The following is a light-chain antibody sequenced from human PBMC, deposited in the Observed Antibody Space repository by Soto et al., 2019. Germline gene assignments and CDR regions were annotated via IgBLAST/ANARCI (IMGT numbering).Light chain of an antibody. CDR2: DVS. V-gene: IGLV2-14*01. CDR3: SSYTGGSTYV. J-gene: IGLJ1*01. Sequence: LTQPVSVSGSPGQAITISSPGTSSDTGGYKYVSWYQPQPGKAPKLMIYDVSNRPSGVSNRFSGSKSGNTATLTISGLQGEDEAEYYCSSYTGGSTYVFGTGTKVTVL. CDR1: SSDTGGYKY.